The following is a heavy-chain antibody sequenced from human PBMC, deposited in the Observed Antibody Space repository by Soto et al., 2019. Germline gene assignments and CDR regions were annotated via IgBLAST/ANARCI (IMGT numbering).Heavy chain of an antibody. CDR2: INPNSGAT. Sequence: ASVKVSCKASGYTFTDYYIHWVRQAPGQGLEWMGWINPNSGATNYAQKFQGRVTMTRDTSISTAYMELSRLRSDDTAVYYCARDLVPAAISFYGMDVWVQGTTVTVSS. CDR3: ARDLVPAAISFYGMDV. D-gene: IGHD2-2*01. CDR1: GYTFTDYY. V-gene: IGHV1-2*02. J-gene: IGHJ6*02.